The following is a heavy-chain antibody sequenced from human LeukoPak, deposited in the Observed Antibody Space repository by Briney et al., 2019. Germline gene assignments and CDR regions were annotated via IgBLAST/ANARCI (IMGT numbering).Heavy chain of an antibody. V-gene: IGHV5-51*01. J-gene: IGHJ6*02. CDR2: IYPGDSGT. CDR3: ARLTRPGIAAAGRSDYYYGMDV. D-gene: IGHD6-13*01. CDR1: GSRFTSYW. Sequence: GGSLQISCQGSGSRFTSYWIGWGRQLPGKGLEWMGMIYPGDSGTRYSPSFQGQVTISADKSISTAYLQWSSLKASDTAMYYCARLTRPGIAAAGRSDYYYGMDVWGQGTTVTVSS.